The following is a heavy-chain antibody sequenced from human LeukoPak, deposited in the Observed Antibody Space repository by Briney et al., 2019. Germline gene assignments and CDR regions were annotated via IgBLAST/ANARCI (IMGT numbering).Heavy chain of an antibody. D-gene: IGHD6-19*01. CDR2: IYYSGST. CDR3: ARAVAGAFDI. Sequence: SETLSLTCSVSGGSISSYYWSWIRQPPGKGLEWIGYIYYSGSTYYNPSHKSRVTISVDTSKNQFSLKLSSVPAADTAVYYCARAVAGAFDIWGQGTMVTVSS. CDR1: GGSISSYY. J-gene: IGHJ3*02. V-gene: IGHV4-59*01.